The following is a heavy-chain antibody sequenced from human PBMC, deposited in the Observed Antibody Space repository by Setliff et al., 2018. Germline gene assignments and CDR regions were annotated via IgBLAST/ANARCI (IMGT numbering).Heavy chain of an antibody. CDR3: ARGESIVSGDFYHYIDV. Sequence: ASVKVSCKASGYTFIAYYIHWVRQAPGQGLEWMGWINPNAGNINYIQKFQGRVTMTRDTSISTAYMELGRLKSDDTGVYYCARGESIVSGDFYHYIDVWGKGTTVTVSS. CDR2: INPNAGNI. CDR1: GYTFIAYY. D-gene: IGHD3-3*02. V-gene: IGHV1-2*02. J-gene: IGHJ6*03.